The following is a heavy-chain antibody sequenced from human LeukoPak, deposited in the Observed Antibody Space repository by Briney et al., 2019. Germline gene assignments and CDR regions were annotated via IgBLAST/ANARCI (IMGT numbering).Heavy chain of an antibody. J-gene: IGHJ4*02. D-gene: IGHD2-2*01. CDR1: GYTFTSYA. CDR2: ISAYNGNT. V-gene: IGHV1-18*01. Sequence: ASVKVSCKASGYTFTSYAMHWVRQAPGQRLEWMGWISAYNGNTNYAQKLQGRVTMTTDTSTSTAYMELRSLRSDDTAVYYCARAPSLVPGVDYWGQGTLVTVSS. CDR3: ARAPSLVPGVDY.